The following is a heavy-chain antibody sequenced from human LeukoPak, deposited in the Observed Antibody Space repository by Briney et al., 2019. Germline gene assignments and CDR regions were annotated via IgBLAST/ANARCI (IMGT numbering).Heavy chain of an antibody. CDR2: INAGNGNT. V-gene: IGHV1-3*01. J-gene: IGHJ6*02. CDR1: GYTFTSYA. Sequence: ASVKVSCKASGYTFTSYAMHWVRQAPGQRLEWMGWINAGNGNTKYSQKFQGRVTITRDTSASTAYMELSSLRSEDTAVYYCARDIVLMVYPMGIPSYYYYYYGMDVWGQGTTVTVSS. CDR3: ARDIVLMVYPMGIPSYYYYYYGMDV. D-gene: IGHD2-8*01.